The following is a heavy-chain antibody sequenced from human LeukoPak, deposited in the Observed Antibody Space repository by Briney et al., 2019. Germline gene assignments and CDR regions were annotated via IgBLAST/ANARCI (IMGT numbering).Heavy chain of an antibody. V-gene: IGHV3-43D*03. Sequence: PGGSLRLSCVGSGFTFGEYGMHWVRQVPGKGLEWVSHITWDGGSTYYAGSVKGRFTISRDNSKNSLYLQMNSLGAEDTALYYCAKDIHIRHGSGWPESWGQGTLVTVSS. J-gene: IGHJ5*02. CDR2: ITWDGGST. D-gene: IGHD6-19*01. CDR1: GFTFGEYG. CDR3: AKDIHIRHGSGWPES.